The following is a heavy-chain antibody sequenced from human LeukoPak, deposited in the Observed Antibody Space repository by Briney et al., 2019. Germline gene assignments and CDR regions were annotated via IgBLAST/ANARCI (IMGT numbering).Heavy chain of an antibody. J-gene: IGHJ3*02. V-gene: IGHV4-59*11. Sequence: PSETLSLTCAVSTDSFSSHYWTWIRQPPGKGLGWIGYISYIGSTNYNPSLKSRVTISIDTSKNQFSLKLSSVTAADTAVYYCARDVVTVTKGFDIWGQGTMVSVSS. D-gene: IGHD4-17*01. CDR3: ARDVVTVTKGFDI. CDR1: TDSFSSHY. CDR2: ISYIGST.